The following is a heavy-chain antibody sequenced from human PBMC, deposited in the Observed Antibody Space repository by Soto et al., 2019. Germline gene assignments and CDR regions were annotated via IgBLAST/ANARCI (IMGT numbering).Heavy chain of an antibody. CDR3: AKKGSPSGDHSNWYFDL. V-gene: IGHV4-59*08. J-gene: IGHJ2*01. Sequence: SETLSLTCTVSDGSLSPNYWSWIRQSPGKGLEWIGYIYYAGSTTYNPSLKSRITISLDTSKNTLYLQMDSLSADDTAVYFCAKKGSPSGDHSNWYFDLWGRGTLVTVSS. D-gene: IGHD7-27*01. CDR1: DGSLSPNY. CDR2: IYYAGST.